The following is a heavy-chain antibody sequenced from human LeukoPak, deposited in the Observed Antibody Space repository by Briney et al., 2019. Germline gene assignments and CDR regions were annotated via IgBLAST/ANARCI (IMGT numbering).Heavy chain of an antibody. CDR2: ISGSGGGT. CDR1: GFTFSSYA. CDR3: AKERAFGTWLGDY. Sequence: GGSLRLSCAAFGFTFSSYAMTWVRQAPGKGPECVSAISGSGGGTYYADSVKGRFTISRDNSKNTLYLEMNSLRVEGTAVYYCAKERAFGTWLGDYWGQGTLVTVSS. D-gene: IGHD2/OR15-2a*01. J-gene: IGHJ4*02. V-gene: IGHV3-23*01.